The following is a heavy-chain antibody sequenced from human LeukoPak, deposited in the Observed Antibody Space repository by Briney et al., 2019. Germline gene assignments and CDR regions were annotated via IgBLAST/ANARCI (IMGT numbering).Heavy chain of an antibody. CDR1: GFIFSNYA. Sequence: GGSLRLSCAASGFIFSNYAMHWVRQAPGKGLEYVSAISSNGGSTYYANSVKGRFTISRDNSKNTLYLQMGSLRAEDMAVYYCARDGSPGIDSWGQGTLVTVSS. V-gene: IGHV3-64*01. CDR3: ARDGSPGIDS. CDR2: ISSNGGST. J-gene: IGHJ5*01. D-gene: IGHD6-13*01.